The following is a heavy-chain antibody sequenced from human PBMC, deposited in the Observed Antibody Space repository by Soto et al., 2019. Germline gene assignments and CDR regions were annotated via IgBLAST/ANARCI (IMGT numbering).Heavy chain of an antibody. CDR3: ARSEHYYDSSGYYYGVDY. J-gene: IGHJ4*02. V-gene: IGHV1-69*13. CDR1: GGTFSSYA. CDR2: IIPIFGTA. Sequence: SVKVSCKASGGTFSSYAISWVRQAPGQGLEWMGGIIPIFGTANYAQKFQGRVTITADESTSTAYMELSSLRSEDTAVYYCARSEHYYDSSGYYYGVDYWGKGTLVTVS. D-gene: IGHD3-22*01.